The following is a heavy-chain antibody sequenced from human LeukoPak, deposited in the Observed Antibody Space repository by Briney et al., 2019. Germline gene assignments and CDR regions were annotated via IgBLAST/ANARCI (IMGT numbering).Heavy chain of an antibody. Sequence: GGSLRLSCVASGFTVSSNYKTWVRQAPGKGLEWVSVIYSGGSTYYADSVKGRFTISRDDSKNTVYLQLNSLRGEDTAIYYCARSRYLDWGGAFDMWGQGTMVTVSS. D-gene: IGHD3-9*01. CDR2: IYSGGST. CDR3: ARSRYLDWGGAFDM. CDR1: GFTVSSNY. J-gene: IGHJ3*02. V-gene: IGHV3-66*01.